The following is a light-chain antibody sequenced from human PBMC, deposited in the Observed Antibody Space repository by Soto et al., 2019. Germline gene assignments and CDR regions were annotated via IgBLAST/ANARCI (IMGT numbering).Light chain of an antibody. CDR1: QSISSW. Sequence: DIRMTQSPSTLSASVGDRVTITCRASQSISSWLVWYQQKPGKAPKLLIYDASSLERGVPSRFRGSGSGTEFTLTISSLQPDDVATYFCQHYNSVSPWTFGQGTKVEIK. CDR3: QHYNSVSPWT. J-gene: IGKJ1*01. CDR2: DAS. V-gene: IGKV1-5*01.